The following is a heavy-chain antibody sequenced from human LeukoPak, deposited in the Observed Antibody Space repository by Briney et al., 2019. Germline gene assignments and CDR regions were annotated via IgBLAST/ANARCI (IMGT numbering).Heavy chain of an antibody. V-gene: IGHV3-48*04. Sequence: GGSLRLSCAASGFTFSRFTMNWVRQAPGKGLEWVSYISSSGSTIYYADSVKGRFTISRDNAKNSLYLQMNSLRAEDTAVYYCAREGSSALDYWGQGTLVTVSS. D-gene: IGHD6-13*01. J-gene: IGHJ4*02. CDR3: AREGSSALDY. CDR2: ISSSGSTI. CDR1: GFTFSRFT.